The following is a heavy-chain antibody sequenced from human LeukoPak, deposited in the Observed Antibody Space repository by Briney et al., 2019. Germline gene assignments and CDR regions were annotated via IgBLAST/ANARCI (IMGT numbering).Heavy chain of an antibody. CDR2: FSRNGHDT. Sequence: GGSLRLSCAASGFTFSSLWMSWVRQAPGKGPEWVTTFSRNGHDTYYADSVKGRFTIFRDNSKSTLYLQMNSLRAEDTAVYYCAKGSLGSWYFFDSWGQGTLVTVSS. J-gene: IGHJ4*02. CDR1: GFTFSSLW. V-gene: IGHV3-23*01. CDR3: AKGSLGSWYFFDS. D-gene: IGHD6-13*01.